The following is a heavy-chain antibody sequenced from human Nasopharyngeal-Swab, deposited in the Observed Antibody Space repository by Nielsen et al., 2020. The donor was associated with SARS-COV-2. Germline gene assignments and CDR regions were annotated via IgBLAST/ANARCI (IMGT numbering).Heavy chain of an antibody. D-gene: IGHD6-19*01. CDR3: ARVTGSSGWHRFDY. Sequence: GGSLRLSCEASGFTFSDYYMIWIRQAPGKGLEWISYIRSSATYIRYADSVRGRFTISRDSAKNSLDLQMNRLRADDTAKYYCARVTGSSGWHRFDYWGPGSLVTVSS. CDR1: GFTFSDYY. CDR2: IRSSATYI. V-gene: IGHV3-11*06. J-gene: IGHJ4*02.